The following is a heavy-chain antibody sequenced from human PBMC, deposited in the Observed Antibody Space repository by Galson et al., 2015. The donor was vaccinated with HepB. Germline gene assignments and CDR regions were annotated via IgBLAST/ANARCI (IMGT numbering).Heavy chain of an antibody. V-gene: IGHV3-33*08. CDR1: GFTFSSYG. Sequence: SLRLSCAASGFTFSSYGMHWVRQAPGKGLEWVAVIWYDGSNKYYADSVKGRFTISRDNSKNTLYLQMNSLRAEDTAVYYCARDGSAPYSSSSPLYYYYGMDVWGQGTTVTVSS. CDR2: IWYDGSNK. J-gene: IGHJ6*02. CDR3: ARDGSAPYSSSSPLYYYYGMDV. D-gene: IGHD6-6*01.